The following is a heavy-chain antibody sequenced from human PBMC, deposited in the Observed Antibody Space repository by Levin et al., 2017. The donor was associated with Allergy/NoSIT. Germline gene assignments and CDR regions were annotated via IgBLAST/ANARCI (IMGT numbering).Heavy chain of an antibody. CDR3: ARDNIGLPDAFDI. D-gene: IGHD3-10*01. CDR2: ISWNSGSI. J-gene: IGHJ3*02. CDR1: GFTFDDYA. V-gene: IGHV3-9*01. Sequence: LSLTCAASGFTFDDYAMHWVRQAPGKGLEWVSGISWNSGSIGYADSVKGRFTISRDNAKNSLYLQMNSQRTEDTALYYCARDNIGLPDAFDIWGQGTMVIVSS.